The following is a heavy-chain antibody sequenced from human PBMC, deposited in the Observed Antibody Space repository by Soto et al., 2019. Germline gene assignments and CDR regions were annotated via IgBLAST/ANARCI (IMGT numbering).Heavy chain of an antibody. Sequence: SETLSLTCTVSGGSISSYYWSWIRQPPGKGLEWIGYIYYSGSTNYNPSLKSRVTISVDTSKNQFSLKLSSVTAADTAVYYCARTVVTGNSDAFDIRGQGTTVTVSS. V-gene: IGHV4-59*01. CDR1: GGSISSYY. D-gene: IGHD2-21*02. J-gene: IGHJ3*02. CDR3: ARTVVTGNSDAFDI. CDR2: IYYSGST.